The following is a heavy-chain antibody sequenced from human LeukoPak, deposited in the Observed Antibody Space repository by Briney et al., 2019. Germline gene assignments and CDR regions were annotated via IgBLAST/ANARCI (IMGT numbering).Heavy chain of an antibody. V-gene: IGHV3-21*01. D-gene: IGHD3-9*01. CDR1: GFTFNTFN. CDR3: ARGHYDVLAASYKWTPDY. Sequence: GGSLRLSCAASGFTFNTFNMNWVRQAPGKGLEWVSSIASGGDYIYYADSVKGRFTTSRGNAKNSLSLQLNSLRVEDTAVYYCARGHYDVLAASYKWTPDYWGQGTLVTVSS. CDR2: IASGGDYI. J-gene: IGHJ4*02.